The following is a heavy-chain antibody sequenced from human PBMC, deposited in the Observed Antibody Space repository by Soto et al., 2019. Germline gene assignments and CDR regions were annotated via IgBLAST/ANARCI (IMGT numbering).Heavy chain of an antibody. CDR3: ATEGDSSGWYNWFDP. V-gene: IGHV3-48*01. D-gene: IGHD3-22*01. Sequence: EVQLAESGGGLVQPGGSLRLSCAASGFPFSSYNLNWVRQAQGKGLEWVSYISSGPSTIYYADSVKGRLTISRDNAKNSLYLQMNSLRAEDTAVYYCATEGDSSGWYNWFDPWGQGTLVTVSS. J-gene: IGHJ5*02. CDR2: ISSGPSTI. CDR1: GFPFSSYN.